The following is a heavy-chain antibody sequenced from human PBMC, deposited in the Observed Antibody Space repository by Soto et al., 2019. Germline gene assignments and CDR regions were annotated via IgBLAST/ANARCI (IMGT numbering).Heavy chain of an antibody. V-gene: IGHV3-74*01. J-gene: IGHJ3*02. CDR2: INSDGSAT. CDR3: ARDNWNYLNAFDI. CDR1: GFTFSSYW. Sequence: PGGSLRLSCAASGFTFSSYWMHWVRQAPGKGLVWVSRINSDGSATTYADSVKGRFTISRDNAKNTLYLQMTSLRAEDTAVYYCARDNWNYLNAFDIWGQGTMVTVSS. D-gene: IGHD1-7*01.